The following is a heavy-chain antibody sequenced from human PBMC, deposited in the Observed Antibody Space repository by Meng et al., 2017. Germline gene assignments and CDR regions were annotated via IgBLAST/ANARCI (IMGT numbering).Heavy chain of an antibody. J-gene: IGHJ4*02. D-gene: IGHD3-10*01. CDR3: ASMGY. V-gene: IGHV3-53*05. Sequence: EGQLAETGGGLIQPGGSLRLSCTASGFSVTTSYMSWVRQAPGKGLEWVSVIYSGGSTYYADSVKGRFSISRDNSKNTLYLQMNSLRAEDTAVYYCASMGYWGQGTLVTVSS. CDR1: GFSVTTSY. CDR2: IYSGGST.